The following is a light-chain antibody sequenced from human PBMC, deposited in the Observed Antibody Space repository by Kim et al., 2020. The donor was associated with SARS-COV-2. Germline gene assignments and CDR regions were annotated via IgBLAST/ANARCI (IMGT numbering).Light chain of an antibody. CDR1: RLRMYY. J-gene: IGLJ2*01. Sequence: AWGQTGRIRCQGDRLRMYYASWYQQKPGQATVLVIYGKNNRPSGIPDRFSGSSSGNTASSTITGAQAEDEAVYFCNARDSSGNHLVFGGGTKLTVL. V-gene: IGLV3-19*01. CDR2: GKN. CDR3: NARDSSGNHLV.